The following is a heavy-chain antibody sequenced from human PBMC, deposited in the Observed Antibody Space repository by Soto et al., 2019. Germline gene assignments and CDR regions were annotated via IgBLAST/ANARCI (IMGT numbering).Heavy chain of an antibody. CDR1: GGSISSFY. CDR2: IHYSGNT. CDR3: ATQDSGYGAPFDY. V-gene: IGHV4-59*08. D-gene: IGHD5-12*01. Sequence: PSETLSLTCTVSGGSISSFYWSWIRQPPGKGLEWIGHIHYSGNTKYNPSLESRVTMSVDTSKSQVSLKLTSVTAADTAVYYCATQDSGYGAPFDYWGQGALVTVSS. J-gene: IGHJ4*02.